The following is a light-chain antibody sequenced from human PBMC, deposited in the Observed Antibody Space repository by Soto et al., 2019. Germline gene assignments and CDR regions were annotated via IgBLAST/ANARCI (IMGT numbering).Light chain of an antibody. V-gene: IGKV1-13*02. Sequence: AIQLTQSPSSLSASVGDRVTITCRASQGISSALAWYQQKPGKAPKLLIYDASSLESGVPSRFSGSGSGTDFTLTISILQPEDFATSYWQQFNSYPYTFGQGTKLEIK. CDR1: QGISSA. CDR2: DAS. J-gene: IGKJ2*01. CDR3: QQFNSYPYT.